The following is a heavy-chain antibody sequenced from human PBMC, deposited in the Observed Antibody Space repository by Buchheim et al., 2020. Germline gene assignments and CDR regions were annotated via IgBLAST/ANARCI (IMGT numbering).Heavy chain of an antibody. CDR2: MSGSGDRT. Sequence: VQVLESGGGLVQPGGSLRISCAASGDTFSGYAMSWVRQAPGKGLECVSSMSGSGDRTYYADSVKGRFTISRDNSKNMLYLQMNSLRADDTAVYYCAPDSSGDFPNYFDPWGQGT. J-gene: IGHJ5*02. CDR3: APDSSGDFPNYFDP. D-gene: IGHD3-22*01. CDR1: GDTFSGYA. V-gene: IGHV3-23*01.